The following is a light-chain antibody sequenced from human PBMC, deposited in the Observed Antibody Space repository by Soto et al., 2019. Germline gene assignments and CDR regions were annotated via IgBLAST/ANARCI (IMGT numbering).Light chain of an antibody. J-gene: IGKJ4*01. CDR1: QSVSSY. Sequence: EIVLTQSPATLSLSPGERATLSYRASQSVSSYLAWYQQKPGQAPRLLIYDASNRATAIPASFSGSRSGTDFTLTISSLEPEDFSVYYCQQRSNWPPVTFGGGTKVEIK. CDR3: QQRSNWPPVT. CDR2: DAS. V-gene: IGKV3-11*01.